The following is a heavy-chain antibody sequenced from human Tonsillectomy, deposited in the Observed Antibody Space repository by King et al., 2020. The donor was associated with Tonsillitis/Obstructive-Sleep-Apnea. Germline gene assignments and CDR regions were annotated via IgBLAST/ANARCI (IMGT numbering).Heavy chain of an antibody. Sequence: QLVQSGAEVKKPGASVKVSCKASGYSFTNYGINWVRQAPGQGLEWMGWISAYNGNTNYAHKLQGRGTMTTDTSTNTAYIELRTLRSDDTAVYYCARVVPAAPGAYDFWGQGTLVTVSS. J-gene: IGHJ4*02. V-gene: IGHV1-18*01. CDR2: ISAYNGNT. CDR1: GYSFTNYG. D-gene: IGHD2-2*01. CDR3: ARVVPAAPGAYDF.